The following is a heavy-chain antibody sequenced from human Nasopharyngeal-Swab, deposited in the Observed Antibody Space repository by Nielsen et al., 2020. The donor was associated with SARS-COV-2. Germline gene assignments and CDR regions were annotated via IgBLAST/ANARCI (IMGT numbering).Heavy chain of an antibody. CDR1: GGSFSGYY. V-gene: IGHV4-34*01. D-gene: IGHD6-13*01. CDR2: INHSGST. Sequence: SETLSLTCAVYGGSFSGYYWSWIRQPPGKGLEWIGEINHSGSTNYNPSLKRRVTISVDTSKNQFSLKLSSVTAADTAVYYCSAAGGNYWGQGTLVTVSS. J-gene: IGHJ4*02. CDR3: SAAGGNY.